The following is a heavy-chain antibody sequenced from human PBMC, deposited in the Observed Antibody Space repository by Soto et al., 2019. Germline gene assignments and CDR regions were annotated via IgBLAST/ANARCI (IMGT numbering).Heavy chain of an antibody. CDR1: GGSISRGGYY. V-gene: IGHV4-30-4*01. D-gene: IGHD4-17*01. Sequence: SGTLSLTCTVSGGSISRGGYYWSWVRQPPGKGLEWIGYIYYSGSTYYNPSLKSRVTISVDTSKNQFSLKLSSVTAADTAVYFFAIVRRRRRCIDSWGKGTLVSVSS. CDR3: AIVRRRRRCIDS. CDR2: IYYSGST. J-gene: IGHJ4*02.